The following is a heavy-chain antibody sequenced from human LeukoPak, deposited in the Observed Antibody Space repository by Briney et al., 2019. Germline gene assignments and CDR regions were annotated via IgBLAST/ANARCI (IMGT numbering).Heavy chain of an antibody. D-gene: IGHD3-3*01. J-gene: IGHJ4*02. V-gene: IGHV4-34*01. CDR1: GGSFSGYY. CDR2: INHSGST. CDR3: ASTAFEGYYDFWSGYYLVDDY. Sequence: PSETLSLTCAVYGGSFSGYYWSWIRQPPGKGLEWIGEINHSGSTNYNPSLKSRVTISVDTSKNQFSLKLSSVTAADTAVYYCASTAFEGYYDFWSGYYLVDDYWGQGTLVTVSS.